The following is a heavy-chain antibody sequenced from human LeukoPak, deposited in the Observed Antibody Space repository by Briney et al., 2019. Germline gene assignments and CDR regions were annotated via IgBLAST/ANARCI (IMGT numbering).Heavy chain of an antibody. Sequence: PGGSLRLSCAASGFTFSSYAMHWVRQAPGKGLEWVAVISYDGSNKYYADSVKGRFTISRDNSKNTLYLQMNSLRAEDTAVYYCASFVVGGDYWGQGTLVTVSS. CDR2: ISYDGSNK. J-gene: IGHJ4*02. CDR1: GFTFSSYA. D-gene: IGHD2-2*01. CDR3: ASFVVGGDY. V-gene: IGHV3-30-3*01.